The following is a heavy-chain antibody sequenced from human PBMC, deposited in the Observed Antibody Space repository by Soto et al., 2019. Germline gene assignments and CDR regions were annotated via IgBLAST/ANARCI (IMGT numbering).Heavy chain of an antibody. CDR1: GGSISSYY. Sequence: QVQLQESGPGLVKPSETLSLTCTVSGGSISSYYWSWIRQPPGKGLEWIGYIYYSGSTNYNPSLKSRVTISVDPSKNLFSLKLSSVTAADTAVYYCARDHGVYYGSGRGGAFDIWGQGTMVTVSS. D-gene: IGHD3-10*01. CDR3: ARDHGVYYGSGRGGAFDI. V-gene: IGHV4-59*01. J-gene: IGHJ3*02. CDR2: IYYSGST.